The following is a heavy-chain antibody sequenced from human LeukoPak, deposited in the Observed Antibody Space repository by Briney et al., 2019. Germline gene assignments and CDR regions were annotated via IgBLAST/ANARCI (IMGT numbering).Heavy chain of an antibody. CDR3: CWVVTPDAFDI. D-gene: IGHD4-23*01. J-gene: IGHJ3*02. CDR2: IIPIFGTA. V-gene: IGHV1-69*01. Sequence: SVKVSCKASGGAFSSYAISWVRQAPGQGLEWMGGIIPIFGTANYAQKFQGRVTITADESTSTAYMELSSLRSEDTAVYYCCWVVTPDAFDIWGQGTMVTVSS. CDR1: GGAFSSYA.